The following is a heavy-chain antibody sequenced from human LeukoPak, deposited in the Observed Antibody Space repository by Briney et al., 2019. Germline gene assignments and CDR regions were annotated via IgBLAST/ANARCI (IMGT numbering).Heavy chain of an antibody. CDR3: ASYSSGWYQASDEGYYFDY. V-gene: IGHV3-30*03. D-gene: IGHD6-19*01. CDR2: ISYDGSNK. CDR1: GFTFSNAW. Sequence: SGGSLRLSCAASGFTFSNAWMSWVRQAPGKGLEWVAVISYDGSNKYYADSVKGRFTISRDNSKNTLYLQMNSLRAEDTAVYYCASYSSGWYQASDEGYYFDYWGQGTLVTVSS. J-gene: IGHJ4*02.